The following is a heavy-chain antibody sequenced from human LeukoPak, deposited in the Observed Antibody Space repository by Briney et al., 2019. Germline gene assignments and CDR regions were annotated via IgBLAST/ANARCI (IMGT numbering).Heavy chain of an antibody. Sequence: PSETLSLTCTVSGYSISSGYYWGWIRQPPGKGLEWIGSIYHSGSTYYNPSLKSRVTISVDTSKNQFSLKLSSVTAADTAVYYCARKSLDYVWGSYRLDYWDQGTLVTVSS. CDR3: ARKSLDYVWGSYRLDY. CDR2: IYHSGST. CDR1: GYSISSGYY. J-gene: IGHJ4*02. V-gene: IGHV4-38-2*02. D-gene: IGHD3-16*02.